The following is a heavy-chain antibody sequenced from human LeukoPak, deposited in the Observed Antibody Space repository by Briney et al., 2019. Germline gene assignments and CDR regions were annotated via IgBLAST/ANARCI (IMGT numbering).Heavy chain of an antibody. CDR1: GFTFSSYG. Sequence: YPGGTLRLSCAASGFTFSSYGMSWVRQAPGKGLEWVSAISGSGGSTYYADSVKGRFTISRDNSKNTLYLQMNSLRAEDTAVYYCAKLGEASTSSGWFYYYYMDVWGKGTTVTISS. CDR3: AKLGEASTSSGWFYYYYMDV. D-gene: IGHD6-19*01. J-gene: IGHJ6*03. V-gene: IGHV3-23*01. CDR2: ISGSGGST.